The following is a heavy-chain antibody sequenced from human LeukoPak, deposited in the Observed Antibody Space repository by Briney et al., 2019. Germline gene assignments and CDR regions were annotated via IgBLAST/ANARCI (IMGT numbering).Heavy chain of an antibody. J-gene: IGHJ4*02. CDR3: ARDRNQGATWEFDY. D-gene: IGHD1-14*01. CDR1: GFTFISYG. Sequence: GGSLRLSCAASGFTFISYGMHWVRQAPGKGLEWVAGIGYDGSNKYYGDSVKGRFTISRDNSKNTLYLQINSLRVEDTAVYYCARDRNQGATWEFDYWGQGTLVTVSS. CDR2: IGYDGSNK. V-gene: IGHV3-33*01.